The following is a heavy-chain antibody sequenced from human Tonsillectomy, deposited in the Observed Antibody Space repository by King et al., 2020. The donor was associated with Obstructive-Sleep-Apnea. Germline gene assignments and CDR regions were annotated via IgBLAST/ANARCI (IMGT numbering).Heavy chain of an antibody. J-gene: IGHJ6*02. CDR2: ISYDGSNK. CDR3: VREPYPYDYEDYYYGMDV. V-gene: IGHV3-30*04. CDR1: GFTFSSYA. D-gene: IGHD5-12*01. Sequence: VQLVESGGGVVQPGRSLRLSCAASGFTFSSYAMHCGRQAPGKGLEWVAVISYDGSNKYYADSVKGRFTISRDNSKNTLYLQMNRLKAEDTAVYYCVREPYPYDYEDYYYGMDVWGQGTTVTVSS.